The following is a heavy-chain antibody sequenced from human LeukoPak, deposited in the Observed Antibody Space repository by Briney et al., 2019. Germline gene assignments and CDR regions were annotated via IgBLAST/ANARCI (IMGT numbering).Heavy chain of an antibody. V-gene: IGHV3-21*01. J-gene: IGHJ4*02. Sequence: GGSLRLSCAASGFPFSSYSMNWVRQAPGKGLEWVSSISSSSTYIYYADSVKGRFTISRDNANNSLYLQMNSLRVEDTAVYYCARERGAGLSSSWVDYWGQGTLVTVSS. CDR1: GFPFSSYS. CDR2: ISSSSTYI. CDR3: ARERGAGLSSSWVDY. D-gene: IGHD6-13*01.